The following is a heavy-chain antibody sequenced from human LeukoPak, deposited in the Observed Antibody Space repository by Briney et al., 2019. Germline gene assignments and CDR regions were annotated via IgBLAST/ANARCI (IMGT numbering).Heavy chain of an antibody. Sequence: GGSLRVSCAASGFTFSSYEMNWVRQAPGKGLEWVGHIKKKSDGGTTDYAAPVKGRFTISRDDSKDTVYLQMNSLKTEDTAVYFCTTVQQWLAQALGYWGQGTLVTVSS. V-gene: IGHV3-15*07. CDR2: IKKKSDGGTT. D-gene: IGHD6-19*01. J-gene: IGHJ4*02. CDR1: GFTFSSYE. CDR3: TTVQQWLAQALGY.